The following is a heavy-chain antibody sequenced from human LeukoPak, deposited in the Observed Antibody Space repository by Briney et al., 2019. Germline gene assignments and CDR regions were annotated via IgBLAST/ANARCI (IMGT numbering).Heavy chain of an antibody. CDR2: MNPNSGNT. CDR1: GYTFTSYD. V-gene: IGHV1-8*03. CDR3: ARVAAAGTLYRKDFDY. D-gene: IGHD6-13*01. Sequence: ASVKVSCKASGYTFTSYDINWVRQATGQRLEWMGWMNPNSGNTGYAQKFQGRVTITRNTSISTAYMELSSLRSEDTAVYYCARVAAAGTLYRKDFDYWGQGTLVTVSS. J-gene: IGHJ4*02.